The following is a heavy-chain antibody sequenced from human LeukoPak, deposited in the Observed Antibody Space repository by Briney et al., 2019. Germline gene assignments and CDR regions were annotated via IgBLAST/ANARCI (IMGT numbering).Heavy chain of an antibody. D-gene: IGHD2-2*01. V-gene: IGHV4-39*01. CDR1: GGSSSSSRNY. Sequence: SETLSLTRTVSGGSSSSSRNYWGWIRQPPGKGLEWIGSIYYSGSTYYNPSLKSRVTISVDTSKNQFSLKLSSVTAADTAVYYCARHPYQLRWWSWFDPWGQGTLLTVSS. CDR3: ARHPYQLRWWSWFDP. CDR2: IYYSGST. J-gene: IGHJ5*02.